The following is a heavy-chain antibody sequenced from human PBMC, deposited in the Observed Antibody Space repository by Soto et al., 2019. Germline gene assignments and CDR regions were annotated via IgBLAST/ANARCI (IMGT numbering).Heavy chain of an antibody. J-gene: IGHJ4*02. D-gene: IGHD3-3*01. Sequence: PGGSLRLSCAASGFTFSSYAMSWVRQAPGKGLEWVSAISGSGGSTYYADSVKGRFTISRDNSKNTQYLQMNSMRAEDMAVYYCAKLDQFLEWFPDFDYWGQGTLVTVSS. CDR1: GFTFSSYA. V-gene: IGHV3-23*01. CDR2: ISGSGGST. CDR3: AKLDQFLEWFPDFDY.